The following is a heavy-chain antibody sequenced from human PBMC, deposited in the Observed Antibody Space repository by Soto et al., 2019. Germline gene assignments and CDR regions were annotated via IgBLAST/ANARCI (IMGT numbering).Heavy chain of an antibody. D-gene: IGHD4-17*01. CDR3: ARGQPTMTTGTPGWFDP. Sequence: QVQLVQSGAEVKKPGASVKVSCKASGYTFTSYYMHWVRHAPGQGLEWMGIINPSGGSTSYAQKFQGRVTMTRDTAKSTVYMELSRLRSEDTAVYYCARGQPTMTTGTPGWFDPWGQGTLVTVSS. J-gene: IGHJ5*02. V-gene: IGHV1-46*01. CDR2: INPSGGST. CDR1: GYTFTSYY.